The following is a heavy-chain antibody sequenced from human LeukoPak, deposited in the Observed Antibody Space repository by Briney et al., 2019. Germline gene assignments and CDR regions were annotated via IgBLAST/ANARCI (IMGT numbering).Heavy chain of an antibody. CDR3: ARDKGDYDTSGSLFVF. Sequence: PGGSLRLSCAVSGFTFRNYAMAWVRQVPGKGLEWVSAISASGRNTYYAGSVRGRFIISRDDSNNALYLQMNSLRAEDTAVYYCARDKGDYDTSGSLFVFGGQGTLVTVSS. CDR1: GFTFRNYA. D-gene: IGHD3-22*01. CDR2: ISASGRNT. J-gene: IGHJ4*02. V-gene: IGHV3-23*01.